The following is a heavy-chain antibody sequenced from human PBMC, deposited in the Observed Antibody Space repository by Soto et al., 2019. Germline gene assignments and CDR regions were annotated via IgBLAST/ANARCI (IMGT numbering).Heavy chain of an antibody. CDR2: IYHMGGT. J-gene: IGHJ5*02. V-gene: IGHV4-59*03. Sequence: SDTLSLTCTVSGASINSDYWSWIRQSPGKGLEWIGYIYHMGGTDYNPSLKSRVTISIDKSKNRFSLDLRSVTAADTAVYFCARFTYKSGFNWFDPWGQGTQVTVSS. CDR1: GASINSDY. D-gene: IGHD5-12*01. CDR3: ARFTYKSGFNWFDP.